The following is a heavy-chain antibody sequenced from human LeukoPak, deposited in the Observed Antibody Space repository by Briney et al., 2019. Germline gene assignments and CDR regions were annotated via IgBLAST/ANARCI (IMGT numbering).Heavy chain of an antibody. CDR2: IIPILGIA. CDR3: ARVQPNYYGSGAPDY. V-gene: IGHV1-69*04. D-gene: IGHD3-10*01. Sequence: ASVKVSCKASGGTFSSYAISWVRQAPGQGLEWMGRIIPILGIANYAQKFQGRVTITADKSTSTAYMELSSLRSEDTAVYYCARVQPNYYGSGAPDYWGQGTLVTVSS. J-gene: IGHJ4*02. CDR1: GGTFSSYA.